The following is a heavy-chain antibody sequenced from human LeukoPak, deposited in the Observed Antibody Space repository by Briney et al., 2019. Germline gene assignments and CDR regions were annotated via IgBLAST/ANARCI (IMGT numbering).Heavy chain of an antibody. CDR3: AIQYDSSGYSAFDI. D-gene: IGHD3-22*01. CDR1: GFTFSSYA. Sequence: GGSLRLSCSASGFTFSSYAMHWVRQAPGKGLEYVSAISSNGGSTYYADSVKGRFTISRDNSKNTLYLQMNSLRAEDTAVYYCAIQYDSSGYSAFDIWGQGTMVTVSS. CDR2: ISSNGGST. J-gene: IGHJ3*02. V-gene: IGHV3-64*04.